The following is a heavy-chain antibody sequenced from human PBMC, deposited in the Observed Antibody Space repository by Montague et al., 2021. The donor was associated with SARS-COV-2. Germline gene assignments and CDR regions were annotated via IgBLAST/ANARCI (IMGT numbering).Heavy chain of an antibody. D-gene: IGHD3-3*01. CDR1: GFSLSTTGVG. CDR3: AHRRAIYDFWTAYYTCQMYYAFNWFDP. V-gene: IGHV2-5*02. J-gene: IGHJ5*02. CDR2: IYWDDDK. Sequence: PALVKPTQTLTLTCTFSGFSLSTTGVGVGWIRQPPGKALEWLALIYWDDDKRYSPSLKTRLAITKDTSKNQVVLTMTNMDPVETSTYYCAHRRAIYDFWTAYYTCQMYYAFNWFDPWGQGTLVTVSS.